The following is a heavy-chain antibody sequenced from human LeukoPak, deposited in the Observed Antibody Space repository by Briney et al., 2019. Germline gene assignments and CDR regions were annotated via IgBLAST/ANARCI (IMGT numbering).Heavy chain of an antibody. J-gene: IGHJ5*02. V-gene: IGHV1-2*02. D-gene: IGHD2-2*01. CDR3: ARAGVVVVPGELGDWFDP. CDR2: INPNSGGT. CDR1: GYTFTGYY. Sequence: ASVKVSCKASGYTFTGYYMHWVRQAPGQGLEWMGWINPNSGGTNYAQKFQGRVTMTRDTSISTAYMELSRLRSDDTAVYYCARAGVVVVPGELGDWFDPWGQGTLVTVSS.